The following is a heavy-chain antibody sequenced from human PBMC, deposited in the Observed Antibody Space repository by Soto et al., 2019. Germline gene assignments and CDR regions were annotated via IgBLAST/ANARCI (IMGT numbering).Heavy chain of an antibody. CDR1: GGTFSSYA. V-gene: IGHV1-69*13. D-gene: IGHD3-22*01. CDR3: AREVVVNNYFDY. CDR2: IIPIFGTA. Sequence: SVKVSCKASGGTFSSYAISWVRQAPGQGLEWMGGIIPIFGTANYAQKFQGRVTITADESTSTAYMELSSLRSEDTAVYYCAREVVVNNYFDYWGQGTLVTVSS. J-gene: IGHJ4*02.